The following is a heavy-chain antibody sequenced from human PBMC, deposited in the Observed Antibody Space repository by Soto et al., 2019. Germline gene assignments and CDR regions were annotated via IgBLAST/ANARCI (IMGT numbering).Heavy chain of an antibody. CDR3: ASIYDSSGYYYGNNWFDP. D-gene: IGHD3-22*01. J-gene: IGHJ5*02. V-gene: IGHV4-59*12. CDR1: GGSISSYY. CDR2: IYYSGST. Sequence: SETLSLTCTVSGGSISSYYWSWIRQPPGKGLEWIGYIYYSGSTNYNPSLKSRVTISVDTSKNQFSLKLSSVTAADTAVYYCASIYDSSGYYYGNNWFDPWGQGTLVTV.